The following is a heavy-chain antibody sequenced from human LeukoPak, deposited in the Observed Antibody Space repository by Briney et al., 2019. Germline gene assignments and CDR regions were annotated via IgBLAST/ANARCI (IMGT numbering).Heavy chain of an antibody. Sequence: GGSLRLSCEASRFTFSKYWMSWVRQAPGKGLEWVANIKQDGSEQNYVDSVKGRFTISRDNAKNSLYLRMDSLRAEDTAIYYCARDYTSSWYKYAFNMWGQGTMVTVSS. V-gene: IGHV3-7*03. CDR1: RFTFSKYW. CDR2: IKQDGSEQ. J-gene: IGHJ3*02. D-gene: IGHD6-13*01. CDR3: ARDYTSSWYKYAFNM.